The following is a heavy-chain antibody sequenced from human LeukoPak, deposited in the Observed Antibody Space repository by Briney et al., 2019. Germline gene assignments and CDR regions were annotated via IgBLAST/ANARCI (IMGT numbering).Heavy chain of an antibody. D-gene: IGHD1-26*01. Sequence: PGGSLRLSCAASGFTFSTYAMSWVRQAPGKGLEWVSGISGSGGSTYYADSVKGRFTISRDNSKNTLFLQMNSLRAEDTAVYYCAKVRWDLHDAFDIWGQGTMVTVSS. CDR2: ISGSGGST. CDR3: AKVRWDLHDAFDI. CDR1: GFTFSTYA. J-gene: IGHJ3*02. V-gene: IGHV3-23*01.